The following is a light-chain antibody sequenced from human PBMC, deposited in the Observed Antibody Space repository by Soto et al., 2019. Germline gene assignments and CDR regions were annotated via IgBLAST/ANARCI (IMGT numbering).Light chain of an antibody. CDR2: GTS. CDR3: QQYGNSPIT. V-gene: IGKV3-20*01. Sequence: EIVLTPSPGTLSLSPVERATLSCRASQSVSSSFLAWYQQKPGQAPRLLIYGTSSRATGIPDRFSGSGSGTDFTLTISRLEPEDFAVYYCQQYGNSPITFGQGTRLEIK. J-gene: IGKJ5*01. CDR1: QSVSSSF.